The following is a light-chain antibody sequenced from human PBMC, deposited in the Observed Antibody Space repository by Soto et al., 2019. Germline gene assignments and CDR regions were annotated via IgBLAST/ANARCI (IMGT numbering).Light chain of an antibody. Sequence: EILMTQSPLTFSLTPGERATLSCRASQTIYTNLAWYQQKVGQAPRLLIYGASIRAAGIPARFSASGTGTDFTLTISDVQPEDFAVYYCHQRQSWPRTFGQGTKVDIK. V-gene: IGKV3D-15*03. CDR2: GAS. CDR1: QTIYTN. CDR3: HQRQSWPRT. J-gene: IGKJ1*01.